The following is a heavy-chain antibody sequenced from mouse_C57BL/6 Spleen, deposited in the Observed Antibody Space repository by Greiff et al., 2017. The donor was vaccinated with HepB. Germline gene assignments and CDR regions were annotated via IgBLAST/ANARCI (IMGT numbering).Heavy chain of an antibody. D-gene: IGHD2-1*01. V-gene: IGHV1-82*01. CDR3: ARGDYGNYPYYFDY. CDR1: GYAFSSSW. Sequence: VQLQQSGPELVKPGASVKISCKASGYAFSSSWMNWVKQRPGKGLEWIGRIYPGDGDTNYNGKFKGKATLTADKSSSTAYMQLSSLTSEDSAVYFCARGDYGNYPYYFDYWGQGTTLTVSS. J-gene: IGHJ2*01. CDR2: IYPGDGDT.